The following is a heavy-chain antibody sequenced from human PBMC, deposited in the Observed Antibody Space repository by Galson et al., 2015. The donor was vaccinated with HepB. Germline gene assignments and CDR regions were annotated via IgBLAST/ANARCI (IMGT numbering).Heavy chain of an antibody. CDR2: IKTANGNT. J-gene: IGHJ6*02. D-gene: IGHD2/OR15-2a*01. Sequence: SVKVSCKASGYDFTSYAVHWVRQAPGQSLEWMGWIKTANGNTRYSQNFQGRVTIIRDTSASTAYMELSSLRSEDTAVYYCARDRASMAYFYGLDVWGRGTTVTVSS. CDR1: GYDFTSYA. V-gene: IGHV1-3*04. CDR3: ARDRASMAYFYGLDV.